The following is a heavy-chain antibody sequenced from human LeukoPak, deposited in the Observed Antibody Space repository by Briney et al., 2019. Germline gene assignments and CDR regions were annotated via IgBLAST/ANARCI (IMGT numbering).Heavy chain of an antibody. D-gene: IGHD2-15*01. CDR1: GFTFSSYA. CDR2: ISYDGSNK. Sequence: GGSLRLSCAASGFTFSSYAMHWVRQAPGKGLEWVAVISYDGSNKYYADSVKGRFTISRDNSKNTLYLQMNSLRAEDTAVYYCARGAPEYCSGGSCYSEYFQHWGQGTLVTVSS. J-gene: IGHJ1*01. V-gene: IGHV3-30-3*01. CDR3: ARGAPEYCSGGSCYSEYFQH.